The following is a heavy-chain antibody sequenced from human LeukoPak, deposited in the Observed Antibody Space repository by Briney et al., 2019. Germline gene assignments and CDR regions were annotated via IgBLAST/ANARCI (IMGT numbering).Heavy chain of an antibody. CDR3: AKDPIRDHYDTIPSYYFDS. Sequence: GGSLRLSCAASGFTFSSYGMHWVRQAPGKGLEWVAVISYDGSNKYYVDSVKGRFTISRDNSKNTLYLQMNSLRAEDTAVYYCAKDPIRDHYDTIPSYYFDSWGQGTLVTVSS. CDR2: ISYDGSNK. D-gene: IGHD3-22*01. V-gene: IGHV3-30*18. J-gene: IGHJ4*02. CDR1: GFTFSSYG.